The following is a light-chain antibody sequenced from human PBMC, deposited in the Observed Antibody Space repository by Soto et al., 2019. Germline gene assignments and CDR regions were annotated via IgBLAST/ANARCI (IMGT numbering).Light chain of an antibody. CDR2: AAS. CDR1: QSISIY. Sequence: DIRMTQSPSSLSASVGDRVTITCRASQSISIYLNWYQQKPGKAPKLLIYAASSLQSGVPSRFSGSGSGTDFTLTISSLQPEDFATYYCQQSYSIPYTFGQGTKLEIK. V-gene: IGKV1-39*01. CDR3: QQSYSIPYT. J-gene: IGKJ2*01.